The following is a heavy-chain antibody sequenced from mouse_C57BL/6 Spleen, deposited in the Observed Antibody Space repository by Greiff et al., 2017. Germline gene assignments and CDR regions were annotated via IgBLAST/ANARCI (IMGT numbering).Heavy chain of an antibody. J-gene: IGHJ4*01. V-gene: IGHV3-6*01. CDR1: GYSITSGYY. CDR3: AKVLDYYAMDY. CDR2: ISYDGSN. Sequence: EVQLVESGPGLVKPSQSLSLTCSVTGYSITSGYYWNWIRQFPGNKLEWMGYISYDGSNNYNPSLKNRISITRDTSKNQFFLKLNSVTTEDTATYYCAKVLDYYAMDYWGQGTSVTVSS.